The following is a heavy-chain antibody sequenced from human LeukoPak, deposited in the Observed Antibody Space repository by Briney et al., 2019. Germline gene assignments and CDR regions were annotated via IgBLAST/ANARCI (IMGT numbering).Heavy chain of an antibody. CDR2: ISPSGDIL. CDR1: GFTFSSHG. Sequence: GGSLRLSCAASGFTFSSHGMNWVRQAPGKGLEWVSGISPSGDILYYADSVKGRFTISRDNAKNTLYLQMNSLRAEDTAVYYCARLGYYMDVWGKGTTVTISS. D-gene: IGHD2-21*01. V-gene: IGHV3-23*01. J-gene: IGHJ6*03. CDR3: ARLGYYMDV.